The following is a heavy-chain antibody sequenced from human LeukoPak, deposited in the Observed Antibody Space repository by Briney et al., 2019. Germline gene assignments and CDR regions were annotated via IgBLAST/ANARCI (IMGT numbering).Heavy chain of an antibody. J-gene: IGHJ6*03. Sequence: ASVKVSCKVSGYTLTELSMHWVRQAPGKGLEWMGGFHPEDGETIYAQKFQGRVTMTEDTSTDTAYMELSSLRSEDTAVYYCATRGVGATKVYYYYMDVWGKGTTVTVSS. V-gene: IGHV1-24*01. CDR1: GYTLTELS. CDR3: ATRGVGATKVYYYYMDV. CDR2: FHPEDGET. D-gene: IGHD1-26*01.